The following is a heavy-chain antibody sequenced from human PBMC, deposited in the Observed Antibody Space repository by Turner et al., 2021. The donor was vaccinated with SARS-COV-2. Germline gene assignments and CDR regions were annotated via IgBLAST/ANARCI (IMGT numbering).Heavy chain of an antibody. J-gene: IGHJ4*02. Sequence: HVQLVASGGGVVQPGRSLRLSCAASGFTFSNYAMHWVRQAPGKGLEWVAVISYDGSNKYYADSVKGRFTISRDNSKNTLYLQMNSLRPEDTAVYYCAREMSVRDGYNYWSYYFDYWGQGTLVTVSS. D-gene: IGHD5-12*01. V-gene: IGHV3-30*04. CDR1: GFTFSNYA. CDR3: AREMSVRDGYNYWSYYFDY. CDR2: ISYDGSNK.